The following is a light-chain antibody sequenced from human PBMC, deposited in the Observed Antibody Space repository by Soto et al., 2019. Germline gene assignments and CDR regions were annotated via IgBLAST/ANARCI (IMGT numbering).Light chain of an antibody. Sequence: EIVMTQSPAPLSVSLGERATLSCRASQSVSSNLAWYQQKPGQAPRLLIYGASTRSTGIPARFSGSGSGTEFTLTVSSLQSEIFAVYYCQQYNNWPPWTFGQGTKVEIK. CDR2: GAS. V-gene: IGKV3-15*01. CDR3: QQYNNWPPWT. CDR1: QSVSSN. J-gene: IGKJ1*01.